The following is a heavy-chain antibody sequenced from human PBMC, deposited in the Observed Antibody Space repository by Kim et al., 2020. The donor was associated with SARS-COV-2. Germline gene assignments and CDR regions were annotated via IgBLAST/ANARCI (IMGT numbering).Heavy chain of an antibody. CDR1: GFPFSSYS. CDR2: ISSSSSYI. V-gene: IGHV3-21*01. J-gene: IGHJ3*02. CDR3: ARGRTLIDNAFDI. Sequence: GGSLRLSCAASGFPFSSYSMNWVRQAPGKGLEWVPSISSSSSYIYYADSVKDRFTISRDNAKNSLYLQMNSLRAEDTAVYYCARGRTLIDNAFDIWGQGTMVTVP.